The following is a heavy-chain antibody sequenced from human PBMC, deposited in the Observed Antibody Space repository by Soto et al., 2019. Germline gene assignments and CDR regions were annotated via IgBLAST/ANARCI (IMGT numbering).Heavy chain of an antibody. CDR2: IYYSGST. D-gene: IGHD1-26*01. Sequence: SGTLSLTCTVSGGSISSYYWSWIRQSPGKGLEWIGDIYYSGSTNDNPSLKGRVTMSLDTSKTQFSLKLSSVTAADTAVYYCARVKLGARPHAFEIWGQGTMVTVSS. J-gene: IGHJ3*02. CDR3: ARVKLGARPHAFEI. V-gene: IGHV4-59*01. CDR1: GGSISSYY.